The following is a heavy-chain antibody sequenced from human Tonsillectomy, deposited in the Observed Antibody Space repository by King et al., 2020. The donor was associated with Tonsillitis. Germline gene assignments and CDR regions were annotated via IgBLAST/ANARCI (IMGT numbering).Heavy chain of an antibody. CDR3: ARVSYRGYSYGIPHYYYYGMDV. Sequence: VQLVESGAEVKKPGASVKVSCKASGYTFTSYGISWVRQAPGQGLEWMGCISAYNGNTNYAQKLQGRVTMTTDTSTSTAYMELRSLRSDDTAVYYCARVSYRGYSYGIPHYYYYGMDVWGQGTTVAVSS. CDR1: GYTFTSYG. CDR2: ISAYNGNT. D-gene: IGHD5-18*01. V-gene: IGHV1-18*04. J-gene: IGHJ6*02.